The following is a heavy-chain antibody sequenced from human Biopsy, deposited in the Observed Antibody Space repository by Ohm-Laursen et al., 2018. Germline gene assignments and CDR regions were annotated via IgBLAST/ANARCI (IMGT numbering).Heavy chain of an antibody. CDR2: IYYSVMT. D-gene: IGHD4-23*01. Sequence: SETLSLTCAVYNVSFSSFYWSWIRQPPGKGLEWIGHIYYSVMTNYNPSLQSRVSISVDTSRNQVSLTLSSVTAADTAVYYCARGSNDFGGLYFPRWGQGTLLTVSS. V-gene: IGHV4-59*01. CDR1: NVSFSSFY. J-gene: IGHJ4*02. CDR3: ARGSNDFGGLYFPR.